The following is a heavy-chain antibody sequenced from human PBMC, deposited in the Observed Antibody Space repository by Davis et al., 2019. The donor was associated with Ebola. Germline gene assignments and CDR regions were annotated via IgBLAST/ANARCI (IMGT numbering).Heavy chain of an antibody. CDR2: ISYDGRNK. CDR1: GFTFSSYA. CDR3: ARYKPALGWQQLVYGMDV. J-gene: IGHJ6*02. V-gene: IGHV3-30*04. Sequence: GESLKISCAASGFTFSSYAMHWVRQATGKGLEWVAVISYDGRNKYYADSVKGRFTISRDNSKNTLYLQMNSLRAEDTAVYHCARYKPALGWQQLVYGMDVWGQGTTVTVSS. D-gene: IGHD6-13*01.